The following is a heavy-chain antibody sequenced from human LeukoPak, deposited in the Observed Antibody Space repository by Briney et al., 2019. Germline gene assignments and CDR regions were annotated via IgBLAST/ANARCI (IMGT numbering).Heavy chain of an antibody. CDR3: AREVGRIAAAGTLGY. CDR2: INPNSGGT. D-gene: IGHD6-13*01. CDR1: GYTFTNYD. Sequence: GASVKVSCKASGYTFTNYDINWVRQATGQGLEWMGWINPNSGGTNYAQKFQGRVTMTRDTSISTAYMELSRLRSDDTAVYYCAREVGRIAAAGTLGYWGQGTLVTVSS. J-gene: IGHJ4*02. V-gene: IGHV1-2*02.